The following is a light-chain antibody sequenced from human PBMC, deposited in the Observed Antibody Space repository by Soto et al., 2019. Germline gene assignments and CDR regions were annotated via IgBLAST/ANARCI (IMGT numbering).Light chain of an antibody. CDR1: QSISTW. CDR2: EAS. CDR3: QQYNSYQWT. J-gene: IGKJ1*01. Sequence: IHLTQSPSPLSASLVDRVTLTCRASQSISTWLAWYQQKPGKAPKVLIYEASKLESGVPSRFSGSGSGTEFTLTISTLQPDDVATYYCQQYNSYQWTFGQGTKVDI. V-gene: IGKV1-5*01.